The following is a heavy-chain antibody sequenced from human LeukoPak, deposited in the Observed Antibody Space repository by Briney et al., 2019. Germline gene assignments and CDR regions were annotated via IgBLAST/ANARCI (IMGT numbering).Heavy chain of an antibody. CDR2: ISGGGGST. CDR3: AKGGPQFFDY. Sequence: AGGSPRLSCAASRFTFSSSAMSWVRQAPGKGLEWVSTISGGGGSTYSTDSVKGRFTISRDNSKSTLYLQMNSLRVEDTAIYYCAKGGPQFFDYWGQGTQVTVSS. CDR1: RFTFSSSA. D-gene: IGHD5-24*01. V-gene: IGHV3-23*01. J-gene: IGHJ4*02.